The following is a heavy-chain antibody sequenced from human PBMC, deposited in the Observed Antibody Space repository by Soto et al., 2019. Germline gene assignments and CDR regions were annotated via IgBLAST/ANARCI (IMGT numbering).Heavy chain of an antibody. V-gene: IGHV4-61*01. D-gene: IGHD5-12*01. CDR2: FYDSGST. CDR3: AASAPPATNYYYAMDV. Sequence: SETLSLTCTASGGSVSSGIFYWSWIRRPPGKGLEWIGYFYDSGSTNYNPSLRSRVTMSVDTSKNQFSLKLSSVTAADTAVYYCAASAPPATNYYYAMDVWGQGTTVTVSS. CDR1: GGSVSSGIFY. J-gene: IGHJ6*02.